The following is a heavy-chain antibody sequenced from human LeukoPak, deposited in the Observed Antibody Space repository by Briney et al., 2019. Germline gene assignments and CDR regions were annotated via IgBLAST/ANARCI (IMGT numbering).Heavy chain of an antibody. CDR1: GGSISSYY. Sequence: SETLSLTCTVSGGSISSYYWSWIRQPPGKGLEWIGYIYYSGSTNYNPALKSRVTISVDTSKNQFSLKLSSVTAADTAVYYCARHRRDMDVWGQGTTVTVSS. CDR3: ARHRRDMDV. V-gene: IGHV4-59*08. J-gene: IGHJ6*02. CDR2: IYYSGST.